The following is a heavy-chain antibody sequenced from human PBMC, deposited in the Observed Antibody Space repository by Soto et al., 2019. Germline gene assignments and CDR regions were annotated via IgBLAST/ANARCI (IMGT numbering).Heavy chain of an antibody. V-gene: IGHV1-69*02. CDR1: GGTFSSYT. CDR2: IIPILGIA. D-gene: IGHD5-12*01. Sequence: QVQLVQSGAEVKKPGASVKVSCKASGGTFSSYTISWVRQAPGQGLEWMGRIIPILGIANYAQKFQGRVTITADKSTRTAYMELSSLRSEDTAVYYCARAVPNSGGYEEQRDWGQGPLVTVSS. J-gene: IGHJ4*02. CDR3: ARAVPNSGGYEEQRD.